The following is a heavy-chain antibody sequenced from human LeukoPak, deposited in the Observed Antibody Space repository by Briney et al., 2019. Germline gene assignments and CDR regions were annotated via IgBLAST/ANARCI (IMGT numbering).Heavy chain of an antibody. CDR3: ARDLGYSSSSDY. CDR1: GFTFSSYS. CDR2: ISSSSSYI. V-gene: IGHV3-21*01. D-gene: IGHD6-6*01. J-gene: IGHJ4*02. Sequence: GGSLRLPCAASGFTFSSYSMNWVRQAPGKGLEWVSSISSSSSYIYYADSVKGRFTISRGNAKNSLYLQMNSLRAEDTAVYYCARDLGYSSSSDYWGQGTLVTVSS.